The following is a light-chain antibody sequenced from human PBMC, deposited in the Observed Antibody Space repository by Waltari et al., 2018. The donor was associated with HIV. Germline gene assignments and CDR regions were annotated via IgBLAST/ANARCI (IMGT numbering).Light chain of an antibody. V-gene: IGLV1-47*01. J-gene: IGLJ2*01. CDR2: RNH. CDR1: STRIGSDY. CDR3: VTWSDRSSGPVV. Sequence: QSVLSQPPSASGTPGQRITISCSARSTRIGSDYVHWYQHLPRTAPKLLLYRNHQRASVVPDRFYGSKSGTSASLAISVLRSEDEAVYYCVTWSDRSSGPVVFGGGTKVTVL.